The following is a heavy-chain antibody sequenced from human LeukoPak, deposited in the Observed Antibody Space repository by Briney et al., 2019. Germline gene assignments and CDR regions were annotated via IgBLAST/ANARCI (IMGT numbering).Heavy chain of an antibody. CDR1: GYTFTSYY. CDR2: INPSGGST. V-gene: IGHV1-46*03. CDR3: ARDPTGDCSSTSCLNWFDP. D-gene: IGHD2-2*01. Sequence: ASVKVSCKASGYTFTSYYMHWARQAPGQGLEWMGIINPSGGSTSYAQKFQGRVTMTRDTSTSTVYMELSSLRSEDTAVYYCARDPTGDCSSTSCLNWFDPWGQGTLVTVSS. J-gene: IGHJ5*02.